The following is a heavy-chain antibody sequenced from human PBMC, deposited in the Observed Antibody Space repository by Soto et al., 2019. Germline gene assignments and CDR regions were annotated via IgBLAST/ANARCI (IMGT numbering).Heavy chain of an antibody. J-gene: IGHJ4*02. CDR3: VRGFRMVRGFIDF. CDR2: INHSGST. Sequence: PSETLSLTCAVYGGSFSGYYWSWIRQPPGKGLEWIGEINHSGSTNYNPSLKSRVTISVDTSKNQFSLKLGSVTAADTAMYYCVRGFRMVRGFIDFWGQGTLVTGSS. CDR1: GGSFSGYY. D-gene: IGHD3-10*01. V-gene: IGHV4-34*01.